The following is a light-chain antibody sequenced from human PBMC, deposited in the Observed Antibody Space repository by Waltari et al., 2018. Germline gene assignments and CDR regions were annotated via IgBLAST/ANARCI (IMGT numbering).Light chain of an antibody. J-gene: IGKJ4*01. CDR3: QQYDGSVVT. CDR1: QTINSSW. Sequence: DIVLTQSPGTLSVSPGERVTVSCRASQTINSSWLTWYHQKPGQAPRLLIYGASNRAPGIPDRFSGSGSGTDFTLTISRLEPEDSAVYYCQQYDGSVVTFGGGTKVEIK. CDR2: GAS. V-gene: IGKV3-20*01.